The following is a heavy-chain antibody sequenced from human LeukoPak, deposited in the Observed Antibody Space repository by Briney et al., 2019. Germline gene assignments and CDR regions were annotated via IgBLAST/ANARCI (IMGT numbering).Heavy chain of an antibody. J-gene: IGHJ4*02. CDR3: TRDFNYAND. D-gene: IGHD3-16*01. CDR1: GFTFSSYS. Sequence: PGGSLRLSCAASGFTFSSYSMNWVRQAPGKGLEWVGRLRSKVDDGTADYAMSVRGRFTISRDNSKNIVYLQMNSLKTEDTAVYYCTRDFNYANDWGQGTLVIVSS. V-gene: IGHV3-15*01. CDR2: LRSKVDDGTA.